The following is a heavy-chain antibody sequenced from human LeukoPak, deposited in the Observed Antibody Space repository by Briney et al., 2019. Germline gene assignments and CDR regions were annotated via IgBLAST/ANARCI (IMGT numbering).Heavy chain of an antibody. Sequence: GGSLRLSCAASGFTFSSYWMSWVRQAPGKGLEWVANIKQDGSEKYYVDSVKGRFTISRDNDKNSLYLQMNSLRAEDTAVYYCARGTIAAAGYYYFDYWGQGTQVTVSS. D-gene: IGHD6-13*01. CDR2: IKQDGSEK. CDR3: ARGTIAAAGYYYFDY. V-gene: IGHV3-7*04. CDR1: GFTFSSYW. J-gene: IGHJ4*02.